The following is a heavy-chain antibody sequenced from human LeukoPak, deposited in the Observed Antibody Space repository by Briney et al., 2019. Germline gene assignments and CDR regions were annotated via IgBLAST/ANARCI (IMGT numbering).Heavy chain of an antibody. D-gene: IGHD6-19*01. J-gene: IGHJ4*02. Sequence: PGGSLRLSCAASGFTFSSYGMHWVRQAPGKGLEWVAVISYDGSNKYYADSVKGRFTISRDNSKNTLYLQMNSLRAEDTAVYYCAKVGGGYSSGWYTGYLDCWGQGTLVTVYS. CDR1: GFTFSSYG. V-gene: IGHV3-30*18. CDR2: ISYDGSNK. CDR3: AKVGGGYSSGWYTGYLDC.